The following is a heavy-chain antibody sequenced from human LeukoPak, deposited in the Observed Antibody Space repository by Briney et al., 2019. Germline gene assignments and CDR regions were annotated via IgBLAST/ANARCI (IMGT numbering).Heavy chain of an antibody. D-gene: IGHD1-26*01. Sequence: VASVKVSCKASGYTFTSYGISWVRRAPGQGLEWMGWINPNSGGTNYAQKFQGRVTMTRDTSINTAYMELSRLRSDDTAVYYCARAYNGSPTHYDAFDIWGQGTMVTVSS. J-gene: IGHJ3*02. CDR2: INPNSGGT. CDR3: ARAYNGSPTHYDAFDI. V-gene: IGHV1-2*02. CDR1: GYTFTSYG.